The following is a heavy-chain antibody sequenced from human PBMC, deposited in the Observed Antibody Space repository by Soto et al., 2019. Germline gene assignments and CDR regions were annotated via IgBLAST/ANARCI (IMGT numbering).Heavy chain of an antibody. D-gene: IGHD2-2*02. CDR2: ISGSGGST. Sequence: GGSLRLSCAASGFTFSSYAMSWVRQAPGKGLEWVSAISGSGGSTYYADSVKGRFTISRDNSKNTLYLQMNSLRAEDTAVYYFAKDPPLQACSSTSCYIDYGMDVWGQGTTVTVSS. V-gene: IGHV3-23*01. CDR1: GFTFSSYA. CDR3: AKDPPLQACSSTSCYIDYGMDV. J-gene: IGHJ6*02.